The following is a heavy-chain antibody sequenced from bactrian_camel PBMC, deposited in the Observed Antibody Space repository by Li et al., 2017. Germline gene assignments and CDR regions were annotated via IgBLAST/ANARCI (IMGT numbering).Heavy chain of an antibody. CDR3: AAGPWTSLSRSLLATSYTE. CDR1: GFTFSSYA. CDR2: IHSGGSTT. Sequence: DVQLVESGGGLVQPGGSLTLSCAASGFTFSSYAISWVRQPPGRGLEWVSGIHSGGSTTFCADSVKGRFTISGDDAKNTLYLQMNSLKPEDTAVYYCAAGPWTSLSRSLLATSYTEWGQGTQVTVS. J-gene: IGHJ4*01. V-gene: IGHV3S31*01. D-gene: IGHD1*01.